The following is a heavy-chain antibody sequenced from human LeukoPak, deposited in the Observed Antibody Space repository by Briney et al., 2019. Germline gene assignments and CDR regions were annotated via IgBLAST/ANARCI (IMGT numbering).Heavy chain of an antibody. CDR2: IYHSGTT. Sequence: SDTLSLTCAVSGYSITSSSWWGWIRQPPGKGLEWIGYIYHSGTTYYNPSLQSRVTMSVDTSKNQFSLKLSSVTAADTAVYYCARLTRRSGNYFDYWGQGTLVTVSS. V-gene: IGHV4-28*01. J-gene: IGHJ4*02. D-gene: IGHD1-1*01. CDR3: ARLTRRSGNYFDY. CDR1: GYSITSSSW.